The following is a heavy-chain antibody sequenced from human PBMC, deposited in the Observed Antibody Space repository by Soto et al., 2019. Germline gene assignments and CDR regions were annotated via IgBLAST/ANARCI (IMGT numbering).Heavy chain of an antibody. CDR2: ISGSGGST. J-gene: IGHJ5*02. Sequence: EVQLLESGGGLVQPGGSLRLSCAASGFTFSSYAMSWVRQAPGKGLEWVSAISGSGGSTYYADSVKGRFTISRDNSKNRLYLQMNGLRAEDTAVYYCAKDPSRGGPFDPWGQGTLVTVSS. CDR1: GFTFSSYA. D-gene: IGHD3-10*01. V-gene: IGHV3-23*01. CDR3: AKDPSRGGPFDP.